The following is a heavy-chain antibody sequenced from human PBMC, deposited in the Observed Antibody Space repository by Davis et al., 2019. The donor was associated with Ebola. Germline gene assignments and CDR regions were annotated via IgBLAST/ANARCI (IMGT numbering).Heavy chain of an antibody. V-gene: IGHV4-59*08. CDR2: IYYSGST. J-gene: IGHJ4*02. Sequence: MPSETLSLTCTVSGGSISSYYWSWIRQPPGKGLEWIGYIYYSGSTNYNPSLKSRVTISVDTSKNQFSLKLSSVTAADTAVYYCARSIYGDRLDYWGQGTLVTVSS. CDR1: GGSISSYY. D-gene: IGHD4-17*01. CDR3: ARSIYGDRLDY.